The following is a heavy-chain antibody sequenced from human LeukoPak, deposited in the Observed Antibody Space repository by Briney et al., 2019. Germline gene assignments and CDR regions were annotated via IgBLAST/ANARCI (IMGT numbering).Heavy chain of an antibody. Sequence: ASVKVSCKASGYTFTSYAMHWVRQAPGQRLEWMGWINAGNGNTKYSQKFQGRVTITRDTSASTAYMELSSLRSEDTAVYYCARNLAGIAVAPAFDYWGQGTPVTVSS. J-gene: IGHJ4*02. CDR2: INAGNGNT. CDR1: GYTFTSYA. D-gene: IGHD6-19*01. CDR3: ARNLAGIAVAPAFDY. V-gene: IGHV1-3*01.